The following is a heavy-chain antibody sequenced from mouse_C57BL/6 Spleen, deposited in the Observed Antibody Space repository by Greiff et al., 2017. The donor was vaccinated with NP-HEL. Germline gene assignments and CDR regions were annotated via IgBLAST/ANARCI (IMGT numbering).Heavy chain of an antibody. CDR3: ARSANWDLFDY. Sequence: QVQLKESGAELVRPGTSVKVSCKASGYAFTNYLIEWVKQRPGQGLEWIGVINPGSGGTNYNEKFKGKATLTADKSSSTAYMQLSSLTSEDSAVYFCARSANWDLFDYWGQGTTLTVSS. CDR1: GYAFTNYL. J-gene: IGHJ2*01. CDR2: INPGSGGT. V-gene: IGHV1-54*01. D-gene: IGHD4-1*01.